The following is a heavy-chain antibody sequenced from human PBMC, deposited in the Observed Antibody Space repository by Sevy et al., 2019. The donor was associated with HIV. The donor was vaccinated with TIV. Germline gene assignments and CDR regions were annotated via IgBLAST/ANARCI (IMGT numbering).Heavy chain of an antibody. Sequence: ASVKVSCKASGGTFSSYAISWVRQAPGQGLEWMGRIIPILGIANYAQKFQGRVTITADKSTSTAYMELGGLRSEDTAVYYCARIGDDSSGYYSSYFDYWGQGTLVTVSS. CDR2: IIPILGIA. D-gene: IGHD3-22*01. CDR1: GGTFSSYA. V-gene: IGHV1-69*04. CDR3: ARIGDDSSGYYSSYFDY. J-gene: IGHJ4*02.